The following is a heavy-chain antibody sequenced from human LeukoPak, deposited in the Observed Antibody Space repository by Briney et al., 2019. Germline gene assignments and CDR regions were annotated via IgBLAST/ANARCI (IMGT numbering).Heavy chain of an antibody. J-gene: IGHJ4*02. CDR1: GFTFSNYW. V-gene: IGHV3-74*01. D-gene: IGHD2-8*01. Sequence: AGGSLRLSCAASGFTFSNYWMHWVRQAPGKGLVWVSRMNSDGSTTAYADSVKGRFTISRDNAKNTLDLQMNSLRAEDTAVYYCARGEKSWINGFDLWGQGTLVTVSS. CDR3: ARGEKSWINGFDL. CDR2: MNSDGSTT.